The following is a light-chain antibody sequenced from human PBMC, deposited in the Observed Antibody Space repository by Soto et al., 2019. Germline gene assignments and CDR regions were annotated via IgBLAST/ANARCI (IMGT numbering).Light chain of an antibody. CDR1: QSVGSN. J-gene: IGKJ4*01. CDR2: GAS. CDR3: QQYNNWPLT. V-gene: IGKV3-15*01. Sequence: EIAMTQSPATLSVSPGERATLSCRASQSVGSNLAWYQQKPGQAPRLLIYGASTRATGIPARFSGSGSGTEFTLTFSSLQSEDFAVYYCQQYNNWPLTFGGGTKVEIK.